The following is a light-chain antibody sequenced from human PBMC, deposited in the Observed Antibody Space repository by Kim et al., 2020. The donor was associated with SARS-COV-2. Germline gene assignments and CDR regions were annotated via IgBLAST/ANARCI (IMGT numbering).Light chain of an antibody. Sequence: SYELTQPPSVSVSPGQTATITCSGDKLGDKYPSWYQQRPGQSPVLVIYQDTKRPSGIPARFSGSNYGNTATLTISGTQPMDEADYYCQAWDSTTASVFGGGTKLTVL. V-gene: IGLV3-1*01. CDR3: QAWDSTTASV. J-gene: IGLJ2*01. CDR2: QDT. CDR1: KLGDKY.